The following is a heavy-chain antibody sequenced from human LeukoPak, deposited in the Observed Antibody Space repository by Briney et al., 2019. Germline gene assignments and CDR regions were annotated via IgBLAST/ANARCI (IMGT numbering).Heavy chain of an antibody. D-gene: IGHD1-20*01. CDR1: GYSLSSGYY. J-gene: IGHJ4*02. CDR3: ARVRYNWNRDFDY. Sequence: SETLSLTCSVSGYSLSSGYYWGWIRQPPGEGLEWIGSMFHSGRTYYNPSLESRDTMSVDTSKNQFSLKLSSVTAADTAVYYCARVRYNWNRDFDYWGQGTLVTVSS. CDR2: MFHSGRT. V-gene: IGHV4-38-2*02.